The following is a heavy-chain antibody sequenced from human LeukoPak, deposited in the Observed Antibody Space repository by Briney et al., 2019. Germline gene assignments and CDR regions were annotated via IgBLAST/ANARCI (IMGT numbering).Heavy chain of an antibody. V-gene: IGHV3-74*01. J-gene: IGHJ6*02. D-gene: IGHD6-13*01. CDR1: GLTLSGYW. Sequence: GGSLRLSCSASGLTLSGYWMHWVRQIPGKGLVWVSRIDSDGSATSYADSVKGRFTISRDNAKNTLYLQMNSLRAEDTAVYYCARVIEGIAAAGTYYYYYGVDVWGQGTTVTVSS. CDR2: IDSDGSAT. CDR3: ARVIEGIAAAGTYYYYYGVDV.